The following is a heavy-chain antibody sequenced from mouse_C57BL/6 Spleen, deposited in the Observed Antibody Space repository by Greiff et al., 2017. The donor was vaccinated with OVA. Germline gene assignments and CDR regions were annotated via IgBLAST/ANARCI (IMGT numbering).Heavy chain of an antibody. CDR3: AGHEGGPYYYGPWFAY. CDR1: GYTFTEYT. CDR2: FYPGSGSI. D-gene: IGHD1-1*01. Sequence: VQLQQSGAELVKPGASVKLSCKASGYTFTEYTIHWVKQRSGQGLEWIGWFYPGSGSIKYNEKFKDKATLTADKSSSTVYMELSRLTSEDSAVYFCAGHEGGPYYYGPWFAYWGQGTLVTVSA. V-gene: IGHV1-62-2*01. J-gene: IGHJ3*01.